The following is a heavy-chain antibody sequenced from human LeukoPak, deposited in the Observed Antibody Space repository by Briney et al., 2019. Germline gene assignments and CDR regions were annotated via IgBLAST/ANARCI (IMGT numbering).Heavy chain of an antibody. CDR1: GFTFDDYG. D-gene: IGHD3-10*01. Sequence: QAGGSLRLSSAASGFTFDDYGMNWVRQAPGKGLEWVSGINWNGGSTGYANSVKGRFTISRDNVKNSLYLQMNSLRAEDTALYFCARDISYYYGSGSFSWGQGTLVTVSS. J-gene: IGHJ4*02. V-gene: IGHV3-20*04. CDR3: ARDISYYYGSGSFS. CDR2: INWNGGST.